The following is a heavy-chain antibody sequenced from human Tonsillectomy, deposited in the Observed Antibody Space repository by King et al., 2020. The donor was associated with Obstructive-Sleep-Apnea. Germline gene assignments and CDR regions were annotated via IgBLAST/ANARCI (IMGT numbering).Heavy chain of an antibody. CDR2: ISWNSDSI. Sequence: VQLVESGGGLVQPGRSLRLSCAASGFTFADYAMHWVRQAPGKGLEWVSGISWNSDSIDYADFVKGRVTISRDNAKNSLYLQINSLRAEDTALYYCAKDIGGSSWFYFDYWGQGTLVTVSS. J-gene: IGHJ4*02. V-gene: IGHV3-9*01. CDR1: GFTFADYA. CDR3: AKDIGGSSWFYFDY. D-gene: IGHD6-13*01.